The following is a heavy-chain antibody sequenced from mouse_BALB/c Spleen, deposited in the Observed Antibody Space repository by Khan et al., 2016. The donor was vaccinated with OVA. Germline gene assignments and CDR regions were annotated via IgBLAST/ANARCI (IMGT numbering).Heavy chain of an antibody. CDR1: GFSLTTYG. CDR3: ARGGFYAMDY. Sequence: QVQLKESGPGLVAPSQSLSITCTVSGFSLTTYGVHWVRQPPGKGLEWLVVIWSDGITTYNSALKSRLSISKDNSKSQVFLKMNSLQTDDSAMYYCARGGFYAMDYWGQGTSVTVSS. V-gene: IGHV2-6*02. CDR2: IWSDGIT. J-gene: IGHJ4*01.